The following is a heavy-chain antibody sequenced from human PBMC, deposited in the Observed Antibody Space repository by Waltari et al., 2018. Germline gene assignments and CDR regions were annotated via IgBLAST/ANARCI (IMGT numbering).Heavy chain of an antibody. CDR3: ARDRGRGLFLDS. D-gene: IGHD2-15*01. J-gene: IGHJ4*02. CDR2: IHGSGRS. CDR1: GDSISGNYW. V-gene: IGHV4-4*02. Sequence: QVQLQESGPGLVKPSGTLSVTCAVSGDSISGNYWWSWVRQSPGKGLEWIGQIHGSGRSNYHASLESRVSVSIDTSKHHFSLKMTSATAADTAVYYWARDRGRGLFLDSWGQGTLVTVSP.